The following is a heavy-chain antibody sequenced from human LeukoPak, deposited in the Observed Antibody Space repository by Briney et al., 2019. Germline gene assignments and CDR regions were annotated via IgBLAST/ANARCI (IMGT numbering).Heavy chain of an antibody. V-gene: IGHV3-21*01. CDR1: GFTFRSYS. Sequence: GGSLRLSCAASGFTFRSYSMNWVRQAPGKGLEWVSAIDPSSTYIYYADSVKGRFTISRDNAENSLYLQMNSLRVEDTAVYYCARASSDRAFDIWGQGTMVTVSS. CDR3: ARASSDRAFDI. CDR2: IDPSSTYI. J-gene: IGHJ3*02.